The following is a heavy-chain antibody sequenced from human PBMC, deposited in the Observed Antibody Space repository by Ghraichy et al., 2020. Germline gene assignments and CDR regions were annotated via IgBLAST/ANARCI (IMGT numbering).Heavy chain of an antibody. J-gene: IGHJ6*02. CDR1: GYTFTSYD. V-gene: IGHV1-8*01. CDR3: ARGTRLFVEMATARPGYYYYGMDV. D-gene: IGHD5-24*01. Sequence: ASVKVSCKASGYTFTSYDINWVRQATGQGLEWMGWMNPNSGNTGYAQKFQGRVTMTRNTSISTAYMELSSLRSEDTAVYYCARGTRLFVEMATARPGYYYYGMDVWGQGTTVTVSS. CDR2: MNPNSGNT.